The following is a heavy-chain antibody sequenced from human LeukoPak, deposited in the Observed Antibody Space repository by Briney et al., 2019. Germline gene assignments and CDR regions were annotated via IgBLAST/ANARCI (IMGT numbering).Heavy chain of an antibody. Sequence: ASVKVSCKASGYTFTSYDINWVRQATGQGLEWMGSMNPNSGNTGYAQKFQDRVTITRNTSISTAYMELSSLRSEDTAVYYCARGRHRAARYYFDYWGQGTLVTVSS. D-gene: IGHD6-6*01. CDR1: GYTFTSYD. J-gene: IGHJ4*02. V-gene: IGHV1-8*03. CDR3: ARGRHRAARYYFDY. CDR2: MNPNSGNT.